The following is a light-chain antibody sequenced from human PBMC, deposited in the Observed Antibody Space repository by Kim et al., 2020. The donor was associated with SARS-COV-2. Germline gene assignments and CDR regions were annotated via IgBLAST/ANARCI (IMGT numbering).Light chain of an antibody. CDR3: QQFDSYPLT. V-gene: IGKV1-9*01. J-gene: IGKJ5*01. CDR2: DTS. CDR1: QGISSY. Sequence: DIQLTQSPSSLSAFVGDRVTVTCRASQGISSYLAWYQQKSGKAPKLLIYDTSILQSGVPSRFSGGGSGTEFTLTISSLQPEDFATYYCQQFDSYPLTFGQGTRLEIK.